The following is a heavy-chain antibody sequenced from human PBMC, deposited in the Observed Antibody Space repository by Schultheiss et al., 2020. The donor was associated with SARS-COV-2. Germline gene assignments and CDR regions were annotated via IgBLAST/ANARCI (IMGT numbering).Heavy chain of an antibody. CDR1: GGAVSSGSYY. V-gene: IGHV4-61*01. CDR3: SRVFDDYGTFDI. J-gene: IGHJ3*02. CDR2: IYYSGST. D-gene: IGHD4-17*01. Sequence: SETLSLTCTVSGGAVSSGSYYWSWIRQHPGKGLEWIGYIYYSGSTNYNPSLKSRVTITVYTSKNQFSLKLSSVTAADTAVYYCSRVFDDYGTFDIWGQGTMVTVSS.